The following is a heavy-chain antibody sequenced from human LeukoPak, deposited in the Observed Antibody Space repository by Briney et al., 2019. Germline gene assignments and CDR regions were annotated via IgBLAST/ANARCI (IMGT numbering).Heavy chain of an antibody. CDR3: AKDHYWSIDY. Sequence: GGSLRLSCAASGFDFSSNWMHWVRHAPGQGLVWVSRIKGDGISTNYADSVKGRFTISRDIAKNTLYLQMNSLRAEDTGVYYCAKDHYWSIDYWGRGALVTVSS. CDR2: IKGDGIST. J-gene: IGHJ4*02. V-gene: IGHV3-74*01. CDR1: GFDFSSNW. D-gene: IGHD3-3*01.